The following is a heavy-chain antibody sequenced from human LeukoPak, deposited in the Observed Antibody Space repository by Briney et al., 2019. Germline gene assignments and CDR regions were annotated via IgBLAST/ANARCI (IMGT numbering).Heavy chain of an antibody. CDR2: IYYSGNT. D-gene: IGHD4-11*01. Sequence: SETLSLTCTVSGGSISGYYWSWIQQPPGKGLDWIGYIYYSGNTNYNPSLKSRVTISLDTSKNQFSLKLSSVTAADTAVYYCARGRGGLQHNYFDYWGQGTLVTVSS. CDR1: GGSISGYY. J-gene: IGHJ4*02. CDR3: ARGRGGLQHNYFDY. V-gene: IGHV4-59*01.